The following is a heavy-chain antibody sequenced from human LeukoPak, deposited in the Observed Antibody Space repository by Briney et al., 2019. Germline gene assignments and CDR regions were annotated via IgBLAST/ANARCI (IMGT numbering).Heavy chain of an antibody. CDR2: IRQDGSET. J-gene: IGHJ4*02. V-gene: IGHV3-7*01. CDR3: GRDPVLRELRSLWPPPRHFDY. D-gene: IGHD3-10*01. CDR1: GFTFSSYG. Sequence: GGSLRLSCAASGFTFSSYGMRWVRQAPGKGLEWVADIRQDGSETYYADSVKGRFTISRDNAKNSLYLQMNSLRAEDTAVYYCGRDPVLRELRSLWPPPRHFDYWGQGTLVTVSS.